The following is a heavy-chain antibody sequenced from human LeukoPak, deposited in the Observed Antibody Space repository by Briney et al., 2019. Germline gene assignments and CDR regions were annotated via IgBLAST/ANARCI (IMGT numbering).Heavy chain of an antibody. Sequence: PSETLSLTCTVSGGPINSGVYYWSWIRRPAGKGLEWIGRLYTSGSTRYNPSLRSRVTISQDSSKNQFSLELSSVTAADTAMYFFARDYFDRSWSKNWFDTWGPGTLGTGPS. J-gene: IGHJ5*01. CDR1: GGPINSGVYY. CDR3: ARDYFDRSWSKNWFDT. D-gene: IGHD3-22*01. V-gene: IGHV4-61*02. CDR2: LYTSGST.